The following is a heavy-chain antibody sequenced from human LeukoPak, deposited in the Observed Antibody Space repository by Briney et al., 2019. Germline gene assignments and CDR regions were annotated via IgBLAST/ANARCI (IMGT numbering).Heavy chain of an antibody. Sequence: ESGPTLVNPTQTLTLTCTFSGFSLGTSGMCVSWIRQPPGKALEWLARIDWDDDKYYSTSLKTRLTISKDTSKNQVVLTMTNMDPVDTATYYCARIHLDDSSGYYIDYWGQGTLVTVSS. J-gene: IGHJ4*02. CDR3: ARIHLDDSSGYYIDY. D-gene: IGHD3-22*01. CDR1: GFSLGTSGMC. V-gene: IGHV2-70*11. CDR2: IDWDDDK.